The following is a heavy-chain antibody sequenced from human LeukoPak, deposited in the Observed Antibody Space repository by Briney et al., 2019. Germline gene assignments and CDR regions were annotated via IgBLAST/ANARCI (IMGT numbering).Heavy chain of an antibody. CDR2: ISSDGRTI. Sequence: PGGSLRLSCAASGFTFSSYSMNWVRQAPGKGLEWVSYISSDGRTIYYADSVRGRFTISRDNPKNSLYLQMNSLRAEDTALYYCSTDTYYYQSSGNRDYWGQGTLVTVSS. J-gene: IGHJ4*02. CDR1: GFTFSSYS. D-gene: IGHD3-22*01. CDR3: STDTYYYQSSGNRDY. V-gene: IGHV3-48*01.